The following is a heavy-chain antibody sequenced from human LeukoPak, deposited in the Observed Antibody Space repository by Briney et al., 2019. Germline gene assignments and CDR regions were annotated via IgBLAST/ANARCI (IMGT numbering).Heavy chain of an antibody. J-gene: IGHJ4*02. D-gene: IGHD5-18*01. CDR3: ARSIQLWEPFDY. CDR2: IYTGGST. Sequence: PGGSLRVFCAASGFTVTSNYMRWVRQAPGKGLERVSVIYTGGSTYYADSVKGRFTISRDNSKNTLYLQMTSLRAEDTAVYYCARSIQLWEPFDYWGQGTLVTVSS. CDR1: GFTVTSNY. V-gene: IGHV3-53*01.